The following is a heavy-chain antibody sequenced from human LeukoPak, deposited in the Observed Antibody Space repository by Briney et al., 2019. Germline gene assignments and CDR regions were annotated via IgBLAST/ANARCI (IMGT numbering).Heavy chain of an antibody. CDR2: INPNSGGT. CDR1: GYTFTGDY. J-gene: IGHJ5*02. CDR3: ARGYFDMDNWFDP. V-gene: IGHV1-2*02. D-gene: IGHD3-9*01. Sequence: ASVKVSCKASGYTFTGDYMHWVRQAPGQGLEWMGWINPNSGGTNYAQKFQGRVTMTRDTSISTAYMELSRLRSDDTAVYYCARGYFDMDNWFDPWGQGTLVTVSS.